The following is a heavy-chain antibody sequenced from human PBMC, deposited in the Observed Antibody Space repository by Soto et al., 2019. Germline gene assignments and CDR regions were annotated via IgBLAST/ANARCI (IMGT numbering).Heavy chain of an antibody. J-gene: IGHJ4*02. CDR1: GFAFSNSS. Sequence: GGSLRLSCAASGFAFSNSSISWVRQAPGKGLEWVSIISGIGTTTKYSDSVKGRFTISRDNAKNTLYLQMNSLRVEDTAVYYCVRSTGWPAYWGQGTLVTVSS. CDR3: VRSTGWPAY. D-gene: IGHD2-8*02. V-gene: IGHV3-23*01. CDR2: ISGIGTTT.